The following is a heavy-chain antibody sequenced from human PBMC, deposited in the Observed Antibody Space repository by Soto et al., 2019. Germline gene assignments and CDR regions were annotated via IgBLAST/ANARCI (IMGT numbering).Heavy chain of an antibody. V-gene: IGHV1-18*04. Sequence: QEQLVQSGGEVKKPGASVRVSCKASGYTFTKYGITWVRQAPGQGLEWRGWIGVYNGKTNYARKPQGRVIMTADTSASTAYMELRGLRSDDTAVYYCSRARYCTSPSCYNHYYYGMDIWGQGTTVSVSS. CDR2: IGVYNGKT. CDR3: SRARYCTSPSCYNHYYYGMDI. J-gene: IGHJ6*02. D-gene: IGHD2-2*02. CDR1: GYTFTKYG.